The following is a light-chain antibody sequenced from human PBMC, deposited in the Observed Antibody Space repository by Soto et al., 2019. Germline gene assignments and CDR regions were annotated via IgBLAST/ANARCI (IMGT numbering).Light chain of an antibody. CDR3: GTWDSSLRVGV. CDR2: ENN. V-gene: IGLV1-51*02. CDR1: SSNIGNNY. J-gene: IGLJ1*01. Sequence: QSVLTQPPSVSAAPGQKVTISCSGSSSNIGNNYVSWYQQLPGTAPKLLIYENNKRPSGIPDRCSGSKSGTSATLGTTGRQTGDEADYYCGTWDSSLRVGVFGTGTKLTVL.